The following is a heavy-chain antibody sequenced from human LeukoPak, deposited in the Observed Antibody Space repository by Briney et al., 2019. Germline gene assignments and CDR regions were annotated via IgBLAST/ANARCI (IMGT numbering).Heavy chain of an antibody. Sequence: SGSPLVKPTQSLTLTCTFSGFSLSTSGVGVDWIRQPPAKALEWLALIYWDDDKRYSPSLKSRLTITKDTSKNQVVLTMTNMHPVDTATYYCAHSTYGDYVPYWGQGTLVTVSS. V-gene: IGHV2-5*02. J-gene: IGHJ4*02. CDR2: IYWDDDK. CDR1: GFSLSTSGVG. D-gene: IGHD4-17*01. CDR3: AHSTYGDYVPY.